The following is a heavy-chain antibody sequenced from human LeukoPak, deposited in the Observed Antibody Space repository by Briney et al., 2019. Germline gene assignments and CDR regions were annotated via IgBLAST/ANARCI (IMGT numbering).Heavy chain of an antibody. Sequence: GGSLRLSCTVSGFTVSSNSMSWVRQAPGKGLEWISFIYSDNTHYSDSVKGRFTISRDNSKNTLYLQMNSLRAEDTAVYYCAKDHGHYYDSSGNDYWGQGTLVTVSS. CDR2: IYSDNT. CDR1: GFTVSSNS. V-gene: IGHV3-53*01. D-gene: IGHD3-22*01. CDR3: AKDHGHYYDSSGNDY. J-gene: IGHJ4*02.